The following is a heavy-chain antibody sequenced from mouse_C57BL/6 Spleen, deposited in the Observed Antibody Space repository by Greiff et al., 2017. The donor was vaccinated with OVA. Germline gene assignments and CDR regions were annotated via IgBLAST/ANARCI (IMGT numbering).Heavy chain of an antibody. CDR3: ARGPYDGSSDEGYGALDY. D-gene: IGHD1-1*01. V-gene: IGHV1-85*01. CDR1: GYTFTSYD. Sequence: QVQLQQSGPELVKPGASVTLSCKASGYTFTSYDINWVKQRPGQGLEWIGWIYPRAGSTKYNEKFKAKATLTVDTSSSTAYLELHSLTSEDTAVYICARGPYDGSSDEGYGALDYWGQGTSVTVSS. J-gene: IGHJ4*01. CDR2: IYPRAGST.